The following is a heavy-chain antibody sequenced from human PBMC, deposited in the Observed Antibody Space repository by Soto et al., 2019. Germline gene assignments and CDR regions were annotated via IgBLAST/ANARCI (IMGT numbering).Heavy chain of an antibody. D-gene: IGHD6-13*01. J-gene: IGHJ4*02. CDR1: GFTFRSSP. Sequence: GGSLRLSCAVSGFTFRSSPMTWVRQAPGKGLEWVSYISIISSTIYYADSVKGRFTISRDNAKNSLYLQMNSLRDEDTAVYYCARGSSWFGGYFDYWGQGTLVTVSS. CDR3: ARGSSWFGGYFDY. CDR2: ISIISSTI. V-gene: IGHV3-48*02.